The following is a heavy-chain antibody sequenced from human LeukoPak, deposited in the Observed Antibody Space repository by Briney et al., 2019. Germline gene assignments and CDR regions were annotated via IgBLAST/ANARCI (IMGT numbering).Heavy chain of an antibody. CDR1: GFTFSSYS. CDR3: ARDPAGGSGSGYFDY. Sequence: PGGSLRLSCAASGFTFSSYSMNWVRQAPGKGLEWVSSISSSSSYIYYADSVKGRFTISRDNAKNSLYLQMNSLRAEDTAVYYCARDPAGGSGSGYFDYWGQGTLVTVSS. D-gene: IGHD3-10*01. CDR2: ISSSSSYI. V-gene: IGHV3-21*01. J-gene: IGHJ4*02.